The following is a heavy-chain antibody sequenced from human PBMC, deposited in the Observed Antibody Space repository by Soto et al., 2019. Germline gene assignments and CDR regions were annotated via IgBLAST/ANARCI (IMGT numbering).Heavy chain of an antibody. CDR3: ARTSAAGKYYYGMDV. V-gene: IGHV1-46*01. Sequence: ASVKVPCKASEYTFTSYYMHWVRQSPGQGLDWLGIINPSGGSTSYAQKFQGRVTMTTDTSTSTVYMELSSLRSEDTAVYYCARTSAAGKYYYGMDVWGQGTTVTVSS. D-gene: IGHD6-13*01. CDR1: EYTFTSYY. CDR2: INPSGGST. J-gene: IGHJ6*02.